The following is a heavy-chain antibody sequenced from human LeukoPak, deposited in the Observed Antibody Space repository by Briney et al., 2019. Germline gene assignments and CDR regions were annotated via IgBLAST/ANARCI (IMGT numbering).Heavy chain of an antibody. D-gene: IGHD3-10*01. CDR2: ISSSSSTI. CDR1: GFTFSSYS. J-gene: IGHJ4*02. V-gene: IGHV3-48*01. CDR3: ARVGITMVRGVIIDNFDY. Sequence: PGGSLRLSCAASGFTFSSYSMNWVRQAPGKWLEWVSYISSSSSTIYYADSVKGRFTISRDNAKNSLYLQMNSLRAEDTAVYYCARVGITMVRGVIIDNFDYWGQGTLVTVSS.